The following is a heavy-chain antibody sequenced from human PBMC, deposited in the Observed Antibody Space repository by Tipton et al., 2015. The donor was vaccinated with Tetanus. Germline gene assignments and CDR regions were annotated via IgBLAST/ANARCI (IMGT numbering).Heavy chain of an antibody. CDR2: IKQDGSEK. Sequence: CAASGFTFSSYWMSWVRQAPGKGLEWVANIKQDGSEKYYVDSVKGRFTISRDNAKNSLYLQMNSLRAEDTAVYYCAREGGLLWFGEFPDYWGQGTLVTVSS. D-gene: IGHD3-10*01. CDR1: GFTFSSYW. V-gene: IGHV3-7*05. J-gene: IGHJ4*02. CDR3: AREGGLLWFGEFPDY.